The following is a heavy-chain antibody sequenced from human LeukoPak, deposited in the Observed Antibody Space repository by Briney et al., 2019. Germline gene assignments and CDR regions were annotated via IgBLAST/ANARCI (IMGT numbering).Heavy chain of an antibody. CDR1: GFTVSSNY. J-gene: IGHJ4*02. V-gene: IGHV3-23*01. CDR3: AKERGSGYYYGVH. Sequence: GGSLRLSCAASGFTVSSNYMSWVRQAPGKGLEWVSAISGSGGSTYYADSVKGRFTISRDNSKNTLYLQMNSLRAEDTAVYYCAKERGSGYYYGVHWGQGTLVTVSS. CDR2: ISGSGGST. D-gene: IGHD3-22*01.